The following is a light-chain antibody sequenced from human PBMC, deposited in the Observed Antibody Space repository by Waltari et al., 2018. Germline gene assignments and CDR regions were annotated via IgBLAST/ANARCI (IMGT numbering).Light chain of an antibody. CDR3: QQSYSTSVT. J-gene: IGKJ2*01. Sequence: DIQMTQSPPSLSASVGDRVTITCRASQSISSYLNWYQQKPGKAPNLLFYAASSLQSGVPSRFSGSGSGTDFTLTISSLQPEDFATYYCQQSYSTSVTFGQGTKLEIK. V-gene: IGKV1-39*01. CDR2: AAS. CDR1: QSISSY.